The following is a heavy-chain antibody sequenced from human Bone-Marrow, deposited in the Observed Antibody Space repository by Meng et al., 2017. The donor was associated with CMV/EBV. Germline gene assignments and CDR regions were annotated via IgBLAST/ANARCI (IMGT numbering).Heavy chain of an antibody. CDR3: ARAPRGITFGGVIGYFDY. CDR1: FTVSSNY. V-gene: IGHV3-66*02. D-gene: IGHD3-16*02. J-gene: IGHJ4*02. Sequence: FTVSSNYMSWVRQAPGKGLEWVSVIYSGGSTYYADSVKGRFTISRDNSKNTLYLQMNSLRAEDTAVYYCARAPRGITFGGVIGYFDYWGQGTLVTVSS. CDR2: IYSGGST.